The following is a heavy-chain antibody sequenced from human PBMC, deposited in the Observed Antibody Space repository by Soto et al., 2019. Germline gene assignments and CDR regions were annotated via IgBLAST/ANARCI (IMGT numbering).Heavy chain of an antibody. CDR2: IYSGGST. J-gene: IGHJ4*02. Sequence: GGSLRLSCAASGFTVSSNYMSWVRQAPGKGLEWVSVIYSGGSTYYADSVKGRFTISRHNSKNTLYLQMNSLRAEDTAMYYCAKVREEGICSSHLCNYFDTWGQETLVTVSS. CDR1: GFTVSSNY. V-gene: IGHV3-53*04. CDR3: AKVREEGICSSHLCNYFDT. D-gene: IGHD2-2*01.